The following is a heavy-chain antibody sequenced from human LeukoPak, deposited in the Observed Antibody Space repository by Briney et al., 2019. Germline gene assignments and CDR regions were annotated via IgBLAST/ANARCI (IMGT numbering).Heavy chain of an antibody. CDR3: ARGQGVVPAAYYYYYYYMDV. CDR2: IYYSGST. V-gene: IGHV4-39*07. CDR1: GGSISSSNYY. Sequence: SETLSLTCTVSGGSISSSNYYWGWIRQPPGKGLEWIGSIYYSGSTSYNPSLKSRVTISVDTSKNQFSLKLSSVTAADTAVYYCARGQGVVPAAYYYYYYYMDVWGKGTTVTVSS. D-gene: IGHD2-2*01. J-gene: IGHJ6*03.